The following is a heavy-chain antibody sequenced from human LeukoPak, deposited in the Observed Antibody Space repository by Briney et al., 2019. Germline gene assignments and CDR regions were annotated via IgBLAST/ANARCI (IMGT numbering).Heavy chain of an antibody. Sequence: ASVKVSCKASGYTFTSYYMHWVRQAPGQGLEWMGWINPHSGDTNYAQKFQGRVTMTRDTSISTAYMELSRLRSDDTAVYYCARSTMVRGVIGYWGQGTLVTVSS. D-gene: IGHD3-10*01. CDR3: ARSTMVRGVIGY. J-gene: IGHJ4*02. CDR2: INPHSGDT. CDR1: GYTFTSYY. V-gene: IGHV1-2*02.